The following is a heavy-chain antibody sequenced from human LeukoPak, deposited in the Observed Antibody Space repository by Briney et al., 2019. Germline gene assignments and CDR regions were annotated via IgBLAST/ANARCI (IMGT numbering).Heavy chain of an antibody. J-gene: IGHJ4*02. CDR1: GFTFSSYA. Sequence: GGSLRLSCAASGFTFSSYAMSWVRQAPGKGLEWVSAISGSGGSTYYADSVKGRFTISRDNAENSLYLQINSLRAEDTAVYYCAGVVFRNSVVTPLFDYWGQGTLVTVSS. CDR2: ISGSGGST. V-gene: IGHV3-23*01. D-gene: IGHD2-21*02. CDR3: AGVVFRNSVVTPLFDY.